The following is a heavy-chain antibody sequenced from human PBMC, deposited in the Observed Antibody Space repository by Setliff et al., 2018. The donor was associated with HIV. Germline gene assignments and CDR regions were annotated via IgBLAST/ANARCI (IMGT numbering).Heavy chain of an antibody. V-gene: IGHV1-69*13. D-gene: IGHD1-1*01. J-gene: IGHJ3*02. CDR1: GGTVIGGTVMSYS. CDR3: ARGRASYNVFDI. Sequence: SVKVSCKTSGGTVIGGTVMSYSISWVRQATGQGLEWMGGIIPIFGTANYAPRFQGTVTITADESTSTVYMELSSLRSEDSAVYYCARGRASYNVFDIWGQGTMVTV. CDR2: IIPIFGTA.